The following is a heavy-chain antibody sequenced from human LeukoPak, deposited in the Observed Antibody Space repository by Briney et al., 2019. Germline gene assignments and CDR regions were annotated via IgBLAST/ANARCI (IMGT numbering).Heavy chain of an antibody. D-gene: IGHD3-10*01. CDR1: GYTLTSYA. V-gene: IGHV7-4-1*02. CDR3: ARDGRSRSGSYRNWFDP. Sequence: ASVKVSCKASGYTLTSYAMNWVRQAPGQGLEWMGWINTNTGNPTYAQGFTGRFVFSLDTSVSTAYLQISSLKAEDTAVYYCARDGRSRSGSYRNWFDPWGQGTLVTVSS. CDR2: INTNTGNP. J-gene: IGHJ5*02.